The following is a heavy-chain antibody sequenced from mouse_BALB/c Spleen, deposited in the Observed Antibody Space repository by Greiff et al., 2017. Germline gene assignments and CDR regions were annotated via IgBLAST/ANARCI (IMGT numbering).Heavy chain of an antibody. CDR3: TRKGGYFDV. CDR1: GYTFTDYE. V-gene: IGHV1-15*01. J-gene: IGHJ1*01. Sequence: QVHVKQSGAELVRPGASVTLSCKASGYTFTDYEMHWVKQTPVHGLEWIGAIDPETGGTAYNQKFKGKATLTADKSSSTAYMELRSLTSEDSAVYYCTRKGGYFDVWGAGTTVTVSS. CDR2: IDPETGGT.